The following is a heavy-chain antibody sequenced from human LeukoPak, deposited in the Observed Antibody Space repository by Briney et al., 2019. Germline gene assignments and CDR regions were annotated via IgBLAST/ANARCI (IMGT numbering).Heavy chain of an antibody. CDR3: AKGGGNYYDSSGYYNYFDY. V-gene: IGHV3-23*01. D-gene: IGHD3-22*01. CDR2: ISGSGAST. CDR1: GFTFSTYA. J-gene: IGHJ4*02. Sequence: GGSLRLSCAASGFTFSTYAMSWVRQAPGKGLEWVSTISGSGASTYYADSVKGRFTISRDNSNNTLFLQMNRLRAEDTAVYHCAKGGGNYYDSSGYYNYFDYWGQGTLVTVSS.